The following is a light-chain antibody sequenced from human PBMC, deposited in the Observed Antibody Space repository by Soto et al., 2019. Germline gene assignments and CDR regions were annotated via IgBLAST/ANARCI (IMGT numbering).Light chain of an antibody. J-gene: IGKJ4*01. Sequence: DIVMTQSRLSLPVTPGEPASISCRFSQSLLHSNGYNYLDWYLQKPGQSPQLLIYLGSNRASGVPDRFSGSGSGTEFTLKIGRVEAEDAGVYYCMQALQTPLTFGGGTKVEIK. CDR3: MQALQTPLT. V-gene: IGKV2-28*01. CDR1: QSLLHSNGYNY. CDR2: LGS.